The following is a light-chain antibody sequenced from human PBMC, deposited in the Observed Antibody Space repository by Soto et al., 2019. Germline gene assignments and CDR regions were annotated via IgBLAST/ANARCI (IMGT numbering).Light chain of an antibody. Sequence: EIVLTQSPGTLSLSPGERATLSCRASQSVSSYLAWYQQKPGQAPRLLIYGASSRATGIPDRFSGSGSGTDFTLTISRLEPDDFAVYYCQQYGSSLLAFGPGPKVDVK. J-gene: IGKJ3*01. CDR1: QSVSSY. V-gene: IGKV3-20*01. CDR3: QQYGSSLLA. CDR2: GAS.